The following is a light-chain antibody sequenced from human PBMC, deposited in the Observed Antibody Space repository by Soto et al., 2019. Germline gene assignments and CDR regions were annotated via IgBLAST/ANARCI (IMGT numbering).Light chain of an antibody. CDR3: AVWDDSLHGVV. Sequence: QSVLTQPPSVSGAPGQRVTISCSGSSSNIGTNSVSWYQQLPRTAPKLLIYSNNQRPSGVPDRFSGSKSGTSASLAISGLQSEDEADYYCAVWDDSLHGVVFGGGTKLTVL. V-gene: IGLV1-44*01. CDR2: SNN. J-gene: IGLJ2*01. CDR1: SSNIGTNS.